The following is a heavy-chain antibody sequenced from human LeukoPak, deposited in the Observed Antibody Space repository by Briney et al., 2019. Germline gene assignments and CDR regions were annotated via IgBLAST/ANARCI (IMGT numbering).Heavy chain of an antibody. D-gene: IGHD2-2*01. CDR1: GFTFNTYW. CDR3: ASPYCSSTSCSTLHDF. CDR2: IKQDGAEK. J-gene: IGHJ4*02. Sequence: PGGSLRLSCAASGFTFNTYWMNWVHQAPGKGLEWVANIKQDGAEKYYVDSVKGRFTISRDNAKSSLYLQMNSLRAEDTAVYYCASPYCSSTSCSTLHDFWGQGTLVTVSS. V-gene: IGHV3-7*01.